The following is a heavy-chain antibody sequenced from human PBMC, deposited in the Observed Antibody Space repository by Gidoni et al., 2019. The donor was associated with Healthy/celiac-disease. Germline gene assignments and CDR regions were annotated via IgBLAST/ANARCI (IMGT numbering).Heavy chain of an antibody. Sequence: QITLKESGPTLVKPTQTLTLTCTFSGFSLSTRGVGVGWIRQPPGKALEWLALIYWDDDKRYSPSLKSRLTITKDTSKNQVVLTMTNMDPVDTATYYCAHSQNDYVWGSYRVFDYWGQGTLVTVSS. D-gene: IGHD3-16*02. V-gene: IGHV2-5*02. J-gene: IGHJ4*02. CDR2: IYWDDDK. CDR1: GFSLSTRGVG. CDR3: AHSQNDYVWGSYRVFDY.